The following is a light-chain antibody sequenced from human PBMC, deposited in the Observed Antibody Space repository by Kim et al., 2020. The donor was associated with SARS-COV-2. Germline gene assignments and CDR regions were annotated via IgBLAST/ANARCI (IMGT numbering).Light chain of an antibody. Sequence: ASVGDRVTITCRASQAIRTDLGWYQQKPGTAPKLLIYAASSLQSGVPSRFSGSGSGTDFTLTISSLQPEDFATYYCLQDYLYPFTFGPGTKVDIK. CDR2: AAS. V-gene: IGKV1-6*01. CDR1: QAIRTD. CDR3: LQDYLYPFT. J-gene: IGKJ3*01.